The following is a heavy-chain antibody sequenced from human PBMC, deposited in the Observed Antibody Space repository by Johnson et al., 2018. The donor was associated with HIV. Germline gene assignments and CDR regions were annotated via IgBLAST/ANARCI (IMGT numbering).Heavy chain of an antibody. V-gene: IGHV3-30*04. J-gene: IGHJ3*02. Sequence: QVQLVESGGGVVQPGRSLRLSCAASGFTFSSYAMHWVRQATGKGLEWVAVISYDGSNKYYADSVKGRFTISRDNSKNTLYLQMNSLRAEDTAVYYCARGGNEIDAFDIWGQGTMVTVSS. D-gene: IGHD1-1*01. CDR2: ISYDGSNK. CDR1: GFTFSSYA. CDR3: ARGGNEIDAFDI.